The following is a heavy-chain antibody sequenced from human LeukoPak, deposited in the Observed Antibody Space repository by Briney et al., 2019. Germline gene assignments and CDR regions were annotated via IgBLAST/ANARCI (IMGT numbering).Heavy chain of an antibody. D-gene: IGHD3-10*01. CDR3: ARDPYGSGSYYNWFDP. CDR2: ISSSSSYI. V-gene: IGHV3-21*01. J-gene: IGHJ5*02. Sequence: GGSLRLSCAASGFTFSSYSMNWVRQAPGKGLEWVSSISSSSSYIYYADSVKGRFTISRDNAKNSLYLQMNSLRAEDTAEYYCARDPYGSGSYYNWFDPWGQGTLVTVSS. CDR1: GFTFSSYS.